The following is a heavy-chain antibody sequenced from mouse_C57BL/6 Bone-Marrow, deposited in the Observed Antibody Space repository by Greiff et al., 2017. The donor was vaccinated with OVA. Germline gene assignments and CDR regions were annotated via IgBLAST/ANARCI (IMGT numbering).Heavy chain of an antibody. CDR3: TSYGNFDY. Sequence: VQLQQSGAELVRPGASVKLSCTASGFTITDDYMHWVQQRPEQGLEWIGWIDPENGDTDYASKFQGKATITADTSSNTAYLQLSRLTSEDTAVYYCTSYGNFDYWGQGTTLTVSA. CDR1: GFTITDDY. J-gene: IGHJ2*01. CDR2: IDPENGDT. V-gene: IGHV14-4*01. D-gene: IGHD2-1*01.